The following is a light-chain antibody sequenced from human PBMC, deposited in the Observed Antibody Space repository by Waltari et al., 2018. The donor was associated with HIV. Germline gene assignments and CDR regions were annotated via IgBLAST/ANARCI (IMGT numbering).Light chain of an antibody. CDR2: RNN. CDR3: SAWDSSLSARV. CDR1: SNNVGNQG. J-gene: IGLJ3*02. V-gene: IGLV10-54*01. Sequence: QAGLTQPPSVSKGLRQTATLTCTGNSNNVGNQGAAWLQQHQGHPPKLLSCRNNNRPSGISERLSASRSGNTASLTITGLQPEDEADYYCSAWDSSLSARVFGGGTKLTVL.